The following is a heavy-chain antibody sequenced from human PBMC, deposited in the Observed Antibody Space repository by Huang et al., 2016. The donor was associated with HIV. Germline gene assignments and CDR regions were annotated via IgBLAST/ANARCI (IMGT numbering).Heavy chain of an antibody. J-gene: IGHJ4*02. CDR1: GFTFRSYW. CDR2: INLDGSER. Sequence: EVHLVESGGGLVRPGRSLRLSCAASGFTFRSYWMNLVCQAPGRGLEWVANINLDGSERFYVDSVRGRFTISRDNANNSVSLQLNSLKAEDTGVYYCARGFQAKPGDYWGQGTLVTVSS. V-gene: IGHV3-7*01. CDR3: ARGFQAKPGDY.